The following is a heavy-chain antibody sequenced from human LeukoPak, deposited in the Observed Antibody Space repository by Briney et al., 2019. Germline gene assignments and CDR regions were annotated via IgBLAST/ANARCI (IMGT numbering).Heavy chain of an antibody. V-gene: IGHV4-59*01. D-gene: IGHD3-10*01. CDR1: GGSISSYY. J-gene: IGHJ5*02. CDR3: ARDLLGSGSYFDP. CDR2: IYYSGST. Sequence: SETLSLTCTVSGGSISSYYWSWIRQPPGKGLEWIGYIYYSGSTNYNPSLKSRVTISVDTSKNQFSLKLSSVTAADTAVYYCARDLLGSGSYFDPWGQGTLVTVSS.